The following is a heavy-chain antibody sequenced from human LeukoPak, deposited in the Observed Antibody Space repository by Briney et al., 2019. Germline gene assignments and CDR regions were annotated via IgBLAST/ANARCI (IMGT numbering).Heavy chain of an antibody. D-gene: IGHD3-22*01. V-gene: IGHV3-23*01. J-gene: IGHJ4*02. Sequence: PGGSLRLSCAASVFTFSSYAMSWVRQAPGKGLEWVSAISGSGGNTYYADSVKGRFTISRDNSKNTLYLQMNSLRAEDTAVYYCAKASSGYWSPFDYWGQGTLVTVSS. CDR2: ISGSGGNT. CDR3: AKASSGYWSPFDY. CDR1: VFTFSSYA.